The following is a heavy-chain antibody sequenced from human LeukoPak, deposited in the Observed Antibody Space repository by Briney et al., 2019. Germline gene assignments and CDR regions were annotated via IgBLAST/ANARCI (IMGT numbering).Heavy chain of an antibody. J-gene: IGHJ4*02. D-gene: IGHD3-10*01. V-gene: IGHV4-59*01. CDR1: GGSISTYY. CDR3: ARDGSARYYFDY. CDR2: IDYSGST. Sequence: SETLSLTCTVSGGSISTYYWNWIRQPAGKGLEWIGYIDYSGSTNYNPSLKSRVTISVDTSKNQFSLKLSSVTAADTAMYYCARDGSARYYFDYWGQGTLVTVSS.